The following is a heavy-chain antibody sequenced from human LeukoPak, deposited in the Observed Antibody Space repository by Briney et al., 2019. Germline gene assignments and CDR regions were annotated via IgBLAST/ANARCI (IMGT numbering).Heavy chain of an antibody. CDR2: ITWNAGST. Sequence: TGGSLRLSCAASGFTFDDYGMSWVRQAPGKGLEWVSGITWNAGSTGYADSVKGRFTISRDNAKNSLYLQMNSLRAEDTALYYCARAADDSSGYFDYWGQGTLVTVSS. J-gene: IGHJ4*02. CDR1: GFTFDDYG. V-gene: IGHV3-20*04. D-gene: IGHD3-22*01. CDR3: ARAADDSSGYFDY.